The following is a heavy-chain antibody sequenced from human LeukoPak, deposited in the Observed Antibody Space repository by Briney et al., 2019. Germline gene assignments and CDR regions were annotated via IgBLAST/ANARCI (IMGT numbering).Heavy chain of an antibody. CDR1: GGSISSSSYY. D-gene: IGHD3-3*01. CDR2: IYYSGST. J-gene: IGHJ5*02. V-gene: IGHV4-61*05. Sequence: SETLSLTCTVSGGSISSSSYYWSWIRQPPGKGLEWIGYIYYSGSTNYNPSLKSRVTISVDTSKNQFSLKLSSVTAADTAVYYCARFARIFGVVIKGGWFDPWGQGTLVTVSS. CDR3: ARFARIFGVVIKGGWFDP.